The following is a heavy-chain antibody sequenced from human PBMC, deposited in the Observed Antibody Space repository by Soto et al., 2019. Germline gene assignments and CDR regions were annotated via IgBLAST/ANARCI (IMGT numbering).Heavy chain of an antibody. V-gene: IGHV5-10-1*01. J-gene: IGHJ6*02. CDR2: IDPSDSYT. D-gene: IGHD3-16*01. CDR1: GYSFTSYW. CDR3: ARRGLRPAYYYDMDV. Sequence: PGESLKISCKGSGYSFTSYWISWVRQMPGKGLEWRGRIDPSDSYTNYSPSFQGHVTISADKSISTAYLQWSSLKGSDTAMYYCARRGLRPAYYYDMDVWGQGTTVTVSS.